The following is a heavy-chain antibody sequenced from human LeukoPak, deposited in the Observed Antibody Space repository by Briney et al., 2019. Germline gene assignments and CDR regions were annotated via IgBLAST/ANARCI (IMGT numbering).Heavy chain of an antibody. CDR2: VYHSGGGNK. CDR1: GGSLSTTSW. V-gene: IGHV4-4*02. D-gene: IGHD1-14*01. CDR3: ARRRKSGLQY. Sequence: PSETLSLTCAVSGGSLSTTSWWVWLRQPPGKGLEWIGEVYHSGGGNKNYNPSLKSRVTISVDTSKNQFSLKLSSVTAADTAVYYCARRRKSGLQYWGQGALVTVSS. J-gene: IGHJ4*02.